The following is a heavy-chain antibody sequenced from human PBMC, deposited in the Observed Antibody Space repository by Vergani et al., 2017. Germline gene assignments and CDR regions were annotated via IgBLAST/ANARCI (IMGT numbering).Heavy chain of an antibody. CDR3: ARGNSLGSY. Sequence: EVQLVESGGGLVKPGGSLRLSCEASGFIFNNAWMSWVRQAPGKGLEYIGRIKSVSDGETRDYAAPVKGRFNISRDNAKKSLYLQMNSLRGEDTAVYYCARGNSLGSYWGQGTLVTVSS. CDR2: IKSVSDGETR. J-gene: IGHJ4*02. CDR1: GFIFNNAW. V-gene: IGHV3-15*01. D-gene: IGHD1-7*01.